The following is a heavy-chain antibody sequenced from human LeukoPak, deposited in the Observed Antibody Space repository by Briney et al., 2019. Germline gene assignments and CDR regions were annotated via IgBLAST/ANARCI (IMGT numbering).Heavy chain of an antibody. V-gene: IGHV3-21*01. CDR3: ARDGGHIVVVLSDY. CDR1: GFTLSSYS. CDR2: ISSSSSYI. J-gene: IGHJ4*02. D-gene: IGHD2-21*01. Sequence: GGSLRLSCAASGFTLSSYSMNWVRQAPGKGLEWVSSISSSSSYIYYADSVKGRFTISRDNAKNSLYLQMNSLRAEDTAVYYCARDGGHIVVVLSDYWGQGTLVTVSS.